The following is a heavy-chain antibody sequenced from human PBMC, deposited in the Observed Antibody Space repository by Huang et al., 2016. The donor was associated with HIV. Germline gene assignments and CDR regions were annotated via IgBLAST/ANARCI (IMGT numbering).Heavy chain of an antibody. CDR1: GVSFRNFA. Sequence: QVQLVQSGSEVKKPGSSVKVSCKASGVSFRNFAIGWVRQAPGQGLEWMGGNIPTSGTANYEQKFQGRGTIIADESTSIAYMELSSLRSEDTAVYYCATVDYYDTSGPQRGYFDNWGQGTLVTVS. D-gene: IGHD3-22*01. J-gene: IGHJ4*02. CDR3: ATVDYYDTSGPQRGYFDN. V-gene: IGHV1-69*01. CDR2: NIPTSGTA.